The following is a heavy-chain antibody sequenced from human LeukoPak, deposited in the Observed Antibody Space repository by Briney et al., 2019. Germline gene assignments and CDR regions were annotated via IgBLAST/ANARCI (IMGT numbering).Heavy chain of an antibody. J-gene: IGHJ4*02. CDR3: ARRYRDGHFDY. Sequence: SETLSLTCTVSGGSISSHYWSWIRQPPGKGLEWIGYIYYSGSTNYNPSLKSRVTISVDTSKNQFSLKLSSVTAADTAVYYCARRYRDGHFDYCGQGTLVTVSS. CDR2: IYYSGST. V-gene: IGHV4-59*11. CDR1: GGSISSHY. D-gene: IGHD5-24*01.